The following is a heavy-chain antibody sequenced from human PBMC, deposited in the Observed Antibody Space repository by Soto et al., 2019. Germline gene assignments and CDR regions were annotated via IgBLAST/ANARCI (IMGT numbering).Heavy chain of an antibody. CDR1: GGSFSGYY. V-gene: IGHV4-34*01. CDR3: ARVRDWFYP. D-gene: IGHD3-3*01. CDR2: IDHSGYT. Sequence: SETLSLTCAVYGGSFSGYYWNWIRQPPGKGLEWIGEIDHSGYTNYNPSLKSRVTISVDTSKNQFSLRLTSVTAADTAVYYCARVRDWFYPWGQGTLVTVSS. J-gene: IGHJ5*02.